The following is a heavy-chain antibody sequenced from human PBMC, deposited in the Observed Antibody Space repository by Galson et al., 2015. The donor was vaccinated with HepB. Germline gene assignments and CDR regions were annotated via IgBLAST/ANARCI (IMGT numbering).Heavy chain of an antibody. D-gene: IGHD6-19*01. J-gene: IGHJ6*02. V-gene: IGHV3-23*01. CDR2: ISGSGGST. CDR3: AKIDGIPASVQWLVPYYYYGMDV. CDR1: GFTFSSYA. Sequence: SLRLSCAASGFTFSSYAMSWVRQAPGKGLEWVSAISGSGGSTYYADSVKGRFTISRDNSKNTLYLQMNSLRAEDTAVYYCAKIDGIPASVQWLVPYYYYGMDVWGQGTTVTVSS.